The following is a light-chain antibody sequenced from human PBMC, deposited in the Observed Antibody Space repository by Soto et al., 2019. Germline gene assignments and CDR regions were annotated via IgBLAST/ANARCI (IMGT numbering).Light chain of an antibody. V-gene: IGKV3D-15*01. CDR3: QQYNDWPLT. Sequence: EIVMTQSPASLSVSPGERATLSCRASQNISVYLAWYRQKPGQAPRLLIYAASNRATGIPARFSGSGSGTDFTLTISSLEPEDSAVYYCQQYNDWPLTFGGGTKVDI. CDR2: AAS. J-gene: IGKJ4*01. CDR1: QNISVY.